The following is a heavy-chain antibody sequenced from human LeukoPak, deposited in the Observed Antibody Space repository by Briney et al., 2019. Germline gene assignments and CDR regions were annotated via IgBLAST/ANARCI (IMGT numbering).Heavy chain of an antibody. CDR3: AREGGGGSYSDY. J-gene: IGHJ4*02. CDR1: GFTFNSYA. Sequence: GGSLRLSCAASGFTFNSYAMSWVRQAPGKGLEWVSAISHTGATTYYADSVKGRFTISRDNSKNTLYLQMNSLKAEDTAVYYCAREGGGGSYSDYWGQGTLVTVSS. V-gene: IGHV3-23*01. D-gene: IGHD1-26*01. CDR2: ISHTGATT.